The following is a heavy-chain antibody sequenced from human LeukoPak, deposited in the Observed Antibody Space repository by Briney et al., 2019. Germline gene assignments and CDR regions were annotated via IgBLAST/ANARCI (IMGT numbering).Heavy chain of an antibody. CDR3: ARILYDSGDHCIDY. J-gene: IGHJ4*02. CDR2: IYYSGST. CDR1: GESINSLSYY. V-gene: IGHV4-39*01. Sequence: SETLSLTCSVSGESINSLSYYWGWIRQPPGKGLERIGNIYYSGSTFYNASLESRLTMSVDTSKNQFSLRLRSVTAADTAVYFCARILYDSGDHCIDYWGQGTLVPVSS. D-gene: IGHD4-17*01.